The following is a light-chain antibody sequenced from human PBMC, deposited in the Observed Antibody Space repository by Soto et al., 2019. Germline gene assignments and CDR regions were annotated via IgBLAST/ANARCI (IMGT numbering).Light chain of an antibody. CDR3: QQYYSNTLT. V-gene: IGKV1-39*01. J-gene: IGKJ4*02. CDR2: DAS. Sequence: RMNRPPYSLCASVHDQLSISGWARQSISTYLNWYQQKPGKAPKLLIYDASSLQSGVPSRFSGSGSGTEFTLTISSLQPEDFATYYCQQYYSNTLTFGEGTKVDIK. CDR1: QSISTY.